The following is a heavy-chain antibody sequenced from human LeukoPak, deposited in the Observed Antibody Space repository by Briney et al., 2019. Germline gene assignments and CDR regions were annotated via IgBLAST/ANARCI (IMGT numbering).Heavy chain of an antibody. CDR1: GFTFGSYS. CDR3: ARWSSSVEDWFDP. CDR2: ISSSSSYI. D-gene: IGHD6-6*01. V-gene: IGHV3-21*01. J-gene: IGHJ5*02. Sequence: PGGSLRLSCAASGFTFGSYSMNWVRQAPGKGLEWVSSISSSSSYIYYADSVKGRFTISRDNAKNSLYLQMNSLRAEDTAAYYCARWSSSVEDWFDPWGQGTLVTVSS.